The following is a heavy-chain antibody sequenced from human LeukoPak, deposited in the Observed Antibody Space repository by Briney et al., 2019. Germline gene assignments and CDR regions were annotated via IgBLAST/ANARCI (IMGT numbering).Heavy chain of an antibody. CDR3: VHTYYDILTGSNWLDP. CDR1: GYTLTELS. V-gene: IGHV1-24*01. J-gene: IGHJ5*02. Sequence: GASVKVSCKVSGYTLTELSMHWVRQAPGKGLEWMGGFDPEDGETIYAQKFQGRVTMTEDTSTDTAYMELSSLRSEDTAVYYCVHTYYDILTGSNWLDPWGQGTLVTVSS. CDR2: FDPEDGET. D-gene: IGHD3-9*01.